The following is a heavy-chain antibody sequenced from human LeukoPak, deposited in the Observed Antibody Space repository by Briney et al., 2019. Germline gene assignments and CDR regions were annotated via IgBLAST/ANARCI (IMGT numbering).Heavy chain of an antibody. Sequence: GGSLRLSCAASGFTFSSYEMNWVRQAPGKGLEWVSSISSSSSYIYYADSVKGRFTISRDNAKNSLYLQMNSLRAEDTAVYYCAREGYSSGWYGRYYYYYYMDVWGKGTTVTVSS. CDR3: AREGYSSGWYGRYYYYYYMDV. CDR2: ISSSSSYI. J-gene: IGHJ6*03. D-gene: IGHD6-19*01. V-gene: IGHV3-21*01. CDR1: GFTFSSYE.